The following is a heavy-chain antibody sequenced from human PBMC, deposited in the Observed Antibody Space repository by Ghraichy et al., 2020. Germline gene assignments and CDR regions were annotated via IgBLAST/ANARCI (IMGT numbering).Heavy chain of an antibody. Sequence: ASVKVSCKASGSHVTGYYTHWERQSPGQVLKWKGWINPNSGGTNYAQKFQGRVTMTRDTSISTAYMELSRLRSDDTALYYCARIVRGSGWYSNYFDYWGQGTLVTVSS. J-gene: IGHJ4*02. V-gene: IGHV1-2*02. CDR1: GSHVTGYY. CDR3: ARIVRGSGWYSNYFDY. CDR2: INPNSGGT. D-gene: IGHD6-19*01.